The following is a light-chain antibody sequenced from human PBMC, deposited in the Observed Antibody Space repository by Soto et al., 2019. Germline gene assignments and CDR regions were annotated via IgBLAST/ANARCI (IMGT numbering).Light chain of an antibody. Sequence: IVMTQTPLSPPVTPGAPASISCRSSQSLLGSDDRHTYLDWYLQKPGQPPQLLLYTLTYRASGVPDRFGGSGSGTDFTRKISSVEAEDVGVYYCMPRVEFPFPFGQGTKLEIK. CDR1: QSLLGSDDRHTY. CDR2: TLT. V-gene: IGKV2-40*01. CDR3: MPRVEFPFP. J-gene: IGKJ2*01.